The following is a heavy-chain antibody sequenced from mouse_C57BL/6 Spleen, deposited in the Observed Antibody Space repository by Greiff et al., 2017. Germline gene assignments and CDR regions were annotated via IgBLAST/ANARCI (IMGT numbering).Heavy chain of an antibody. CDR3: AITYYSKAMDY. Sequence: QVQLKQPGAELVKPGASVKVSCKASGYTFTSYWMHWVKQRPGQGLEWIGRIHPSDSDTNYNQKFKGKATLTVDKSSSTAYMQLSSLTSEDSAVYYCAITYYSKAMDYWGQGTSVTVSS. CDR1: GYTFTSYW. D-gene: IGHD2-5*01. J-gene: IGHJ4*01. V-gene: IGHV1-74*01. CDR2: IHPSDSDT.